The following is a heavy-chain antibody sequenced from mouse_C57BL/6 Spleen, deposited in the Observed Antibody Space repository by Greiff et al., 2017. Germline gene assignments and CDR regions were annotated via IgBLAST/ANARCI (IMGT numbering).Heavy chain of an antibody. CDR1: GYTFTSYW. J-gene: IGHJ4*01. CDR3: ERSGYDYAMDY. Sequence: VQLQQPGAELVKPGASVKLSCKASGYTFTSYWMHWVKQRPGQGLEWIGMIHTNSGSTNYNEKFKSKATLTVDKSSSTDYMQLSSLTSEDSAVYYCERSGYDYAMDYWGQGTSVTVSS. CDR2: IHTNSGST. D-gene: IGHD2-2*01. V-gene: IGHV1-64*01.